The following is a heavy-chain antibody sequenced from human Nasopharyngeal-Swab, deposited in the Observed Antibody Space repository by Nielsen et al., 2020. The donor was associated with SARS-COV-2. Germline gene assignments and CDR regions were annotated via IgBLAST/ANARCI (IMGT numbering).Heavy chain of an antibody. CDR1: GFTFSSYA. D-gene: IGHD3-16*01. Sequence: GESLQISCAASGFTFSSYAMHWVRQAPGKGLEWVAVISYDGSNKYYADSVKGRFTISRDNSKNTLYLQMNSLRAEDTAVYYCVRDIDDYVWGSYFDYWGQGTLVTVSS. CDR3: VRDIDDYVWGSYFDY. J-gene: IGHJ4*02. V-gene: IGHV3-30-3*01. CDR2: ISYDGSNK.